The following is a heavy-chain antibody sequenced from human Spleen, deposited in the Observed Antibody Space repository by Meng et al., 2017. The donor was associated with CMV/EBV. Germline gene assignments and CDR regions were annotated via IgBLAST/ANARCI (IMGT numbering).Heavy chain of an antibody. CDR1: GFTFDDHA. D-gene: IGHD3-22*01. Sequence: SLKISCAASGFTFDDHAMHWVRQAPGKGLEWVSGISWNSGNIGYADSVKGRFTISRDNGRNSLYLQINGLRAEDMAMYYCAKSLYYDSSGYYYHWGQGTLVTVSS. CDR3: AKSLYYDSSGYYYH. J-gene: IGHJ5*02. V-gene: IGHV3-9*03. CDR2: ISWNSGNI.